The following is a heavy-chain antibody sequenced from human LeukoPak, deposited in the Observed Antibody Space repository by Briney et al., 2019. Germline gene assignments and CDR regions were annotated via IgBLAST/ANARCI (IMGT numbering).Heavy chain of an antibody. CDR1: GYTFTGHY. Sequence: ASVKVSCKASGYTFTGHYMHRVRQAPGQGLEWMRWINPKNAGTNFAQRFQGRVTMTRDTSISTVYMELSRLRSDDTALYYCASALYIAAVPGGFDYWGQGTLVTVSS. D-gene: IGHD6-13*01. J-gene: IGHJ4*02. CDR3: ASALYIAAVPGGFDY. V-gene: IGHV1-2*02. CDR2: INPKNAGT.